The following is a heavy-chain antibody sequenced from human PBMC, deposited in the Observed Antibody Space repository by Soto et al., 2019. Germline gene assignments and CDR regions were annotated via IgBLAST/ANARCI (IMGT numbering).Heavy chain of an antibody. Sequence: PGGSLRLSCAASGVTFSNYWMSWVRQAPGKGLEWVANIKQDGSEKYYVDSVKGRFTISRDNAKNSLYLQMNSLRAEDTAVYYCARASIAVASTLSLTWPLDYWGQGTLVTVSS. CDR2: IKQDGSEK. D-gene: IGHD6-19*01. CDR1: GVTFSNYW. CDR3: ARASIAVASTLSLTWPLDY. J-gene: IGHJ4*02. V-gene: IGHV3-7*02.